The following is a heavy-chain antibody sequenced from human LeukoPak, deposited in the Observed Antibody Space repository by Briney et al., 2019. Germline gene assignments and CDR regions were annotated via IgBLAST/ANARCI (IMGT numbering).Heavy chain of an antibody. CDR3: AREYHCDTTNCYAPGDY. J-gene: IGHJ4*02. D-gene: IGHD2-2*01. CDR1: GFTFSSYW. Sequence: GGSLRLSCAASGFTFSSYWMTWVRQAPGKGLEWVADIKIDGTKKYYVDSVKGRFTISRDNAKNSLYLQMNSLRAEDTAVYYCAREYHCDTTNCYAPGDYWGQGILVTVSS. CDR2: IKIDGTKK. V-gene: IGHV3-7*01.